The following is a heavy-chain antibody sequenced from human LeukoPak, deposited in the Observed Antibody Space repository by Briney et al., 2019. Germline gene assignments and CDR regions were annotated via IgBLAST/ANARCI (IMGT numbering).Heavy chain of an antibody. CDR3: ARQSISGSSLSYFDY. V-gene: IGHV4-59*01. CDR2: IYDSGST. Sequence: SETLSLTCTVSVGSISSYYWSWIRQPPGKGLEWIVNIYDSGSTNYNPSLKSRVSISVDTSKNQCSLKLSSVTAADTAVYYCARQSISGSSLSYFDYWGQGTLVNVSS. D-gene: IGHD3-22*01. CDR1: VGSISSYY. J-gene: IGHJ4*02.